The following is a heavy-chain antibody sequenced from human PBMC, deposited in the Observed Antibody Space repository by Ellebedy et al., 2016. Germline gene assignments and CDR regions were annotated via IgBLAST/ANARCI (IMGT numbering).Heavy chain of an antibody. CDR1: GYTFTGYY. J-gene: IGHJ4*02. CDR3: ARDLWFGEESDY. CDR2: INPNSGGT. D-gene: IGHD3-10*01. V-gene: IGHV1-2*02. Sequence: ASVKVSCXASGYTFTGYYMHWVRQAPGQGLEWMGWINPNSGGTNYAQKFQGRVTMTRDTSISTAYMELSRLRSDDTAVYYCARDLWFGEESDYWGQGTLVTVSS.